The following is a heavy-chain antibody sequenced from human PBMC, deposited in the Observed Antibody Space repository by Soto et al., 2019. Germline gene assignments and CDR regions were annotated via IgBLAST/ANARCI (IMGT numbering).Heavy chain of an antibody. J-gene: IGHJ1*01. CDR1: GFTFSSYA. V-gene: IGHV3-23*01. CDR3: AKVPRITIFGVVIIEYFQH. CDR2: ISGSGGST. Sequence: GGSLRLSCAASGFTFSSYAMSWVRQAPGKGLEWVSAISGSGGSTYYADSVKGRFTISRDNSKNTLYLQMNSLRAEDTAVYYCAKVPRITIFGVVIIEYFQHWGQGTLVTVSS. D-gene: IGHD3-3*01.